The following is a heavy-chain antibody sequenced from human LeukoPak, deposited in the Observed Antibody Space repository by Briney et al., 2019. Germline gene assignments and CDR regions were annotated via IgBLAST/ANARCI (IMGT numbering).Heavy chain of an antibody. CDR2: ITSTSGSI. CDR3: AKGEGIVVVTADIPGGNS. Sequence: GGSLRLSCVGSGFRFGNSAMSWVRQIPGKGLEWVSSITSTSGSIKYVDSVKGRFTISRDNSKNTLFPQMDSLRAEDTAIYYCAKGEGIVVVTADIPGGNSWGQGTLVTVSS. V-gene: IGHV3-23*01. J-gene: IGHJ4*02. CDR1: GFRFGNSA. D-gene: IGHD2-21*02.